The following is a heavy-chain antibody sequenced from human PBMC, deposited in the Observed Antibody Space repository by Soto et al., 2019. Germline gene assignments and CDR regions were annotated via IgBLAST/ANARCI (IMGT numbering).Heavy chain of an antibody. V-gene: IGHV3-30*18. CDR3: AKDPGPQYFDY. J-gene: IGHJ4*02. CDR1: GFTFSSYG. Sequence: GGSLRLSCAASGFTFSSYGMHWVRQAPGKGLEWVAVISYAGTDKYYAESVKGRFTISRDNSKNTLYLQMNSLRAEDTAVYYCAKDPGPQYFDYWGQGTLVTVSS. CDR2: ISYAGTDK.